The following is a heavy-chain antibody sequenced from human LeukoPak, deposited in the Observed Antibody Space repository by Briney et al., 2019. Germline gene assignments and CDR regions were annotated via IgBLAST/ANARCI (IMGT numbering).Heavy chain of an antibody. CDR2: ISAYNGNV. CDR1: GYTFTSYG. Sequence: GASVKVSCKSSGYTFTSYGISWVRRAPGQGLEWMGWISAYNGNVNYAQKLQGRVTMTTDTSTSTAYMELRSLRSDDTAVYYCARETTPRYDSSGYRPPLFDYWGQGTLVTVSS. V-gene: IGHV1-18*01. CDR3: ARETTPRYDSSGYRPPLFDY. J-gene: IGHJ4*02. D-gene: IGHD3-22*01.